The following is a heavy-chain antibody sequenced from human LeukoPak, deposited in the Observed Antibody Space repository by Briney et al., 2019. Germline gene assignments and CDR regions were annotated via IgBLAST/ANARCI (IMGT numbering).Heavy chain of an antibody. CDR2: ISGSGGST. V-gene: IGHV3-23*01. Sequence: PRGSLRLSCAASGFTFSSYAMSWVRQAPGKGLEWVSAISGSGGSTYYADSVKGRFTISRDNSKNTLYLQMNSLRAEDTAVYYCAKAPDNLNGWYYGDYWGQGTLVTVSS. CDR1: GFTFSSYA. D-gene: IGHD6-19*01. CDR3: AKAPDNLNGWYYGDY. J-gene: IGHJ4*02.